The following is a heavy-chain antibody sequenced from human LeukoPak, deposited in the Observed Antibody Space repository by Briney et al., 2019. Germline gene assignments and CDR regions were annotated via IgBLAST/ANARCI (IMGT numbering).Heavy chain of an antibody. CDR3: ARDSEMEGGFDY. D-gene: IGHD5-24*01. J-gene: IGHJ4*02. V-gene: IGHV4-59*01. CDR1: GGSISSYY. Sequence: SETLSLTXTVSGGSISSYYWSWIRQPPGKGLEWIGYIYYSGSTNYNPSLKSRVTISVDTSKNQFSLKLSSVTAADTAVYYCARDSEMEGGFDYWGQGTLVTVSS. CDR2: IYYSGST.